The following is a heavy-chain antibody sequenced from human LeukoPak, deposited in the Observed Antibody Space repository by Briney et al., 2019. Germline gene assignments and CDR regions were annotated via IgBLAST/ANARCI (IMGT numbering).Heavy chain of an antibody. J-gene: IGHJ4*02. V-gene: IGHV4-4*07. Sequence: TSETLSLTCTVSSGSISGYYWSWIRQPAGKGLEWIGRIYSSGNTNYNPSLKSRVTMSVDTSKNQFSLKLTSVTAADTAVYYCARDRGDYGSSDHWGQGTLVTVSS. D-gene: IGHD2-21*02. CDR2: IYSSGNT. CDR1: SGSISGYY. CDR3: ARDRGDYGSSDH.